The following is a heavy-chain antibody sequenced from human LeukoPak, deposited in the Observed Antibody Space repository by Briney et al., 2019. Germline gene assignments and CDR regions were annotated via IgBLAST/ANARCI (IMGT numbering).Heavy chain of an antibody. V-gene: IGHV3-21*01. CDR1: GFTFGSYT. D-gene: IGHD4/OR15-4a*01. Sequence: GGSLRLSCAASGFTFGSYTMSWVRQAPGKGLEWVSSITSSSTYIYYADSVKGRFTVSRDNAKNSLDLQMNSLRADDTAVYYCARDTLGEGEDANYAVYYFDYWGQGTVVTVSS. CDR2: ITSSSTYI. CDR3: ARDTLGEGEDANYAVYYFDY. J-gene: IGHJ4*02.